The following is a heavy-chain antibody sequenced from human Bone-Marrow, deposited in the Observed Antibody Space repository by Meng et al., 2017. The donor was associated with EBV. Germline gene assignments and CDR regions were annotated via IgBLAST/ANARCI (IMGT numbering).Heavy chain of an antibody. V-gene: IGHV4-31*03. CDR2: IYYSGST. CDR3: SRALSRRRALDI. J-gene: IGHJ3*02. Sequence: SETLSLTCTFSGGSISSGGYYWSWIRQHPGKGLEWIGYIYYSGSTYYNPSLKSRVIISIDTSKNQFSLKLSSVTAADPAVYYCSRALSRRRALDIWGQGTMVPVSS. CDR1: GGSISSGGYY. D-gene: IGHD1-14*01.